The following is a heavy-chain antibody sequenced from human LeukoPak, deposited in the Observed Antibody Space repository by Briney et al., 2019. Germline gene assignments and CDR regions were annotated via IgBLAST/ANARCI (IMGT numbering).Heavy chain of an antibody. D-gene: IGHD4-11*01. Sequence: SVKVSCKASGGTFSSYAISWVRQAPGQGLEWMGGIIPIFGTANYAQKFQGRVTMTRNTSISTAYMELSSLRSEDTAVYYCARGGYSNYDPDYYYYGMDVWGQGTTVTVSS. CDR3: ARGGYSNYDPDYYYYGMDV. CDR2: IIPIFGTA. V-gene: IGHV1-69*05. J-gene: IGHJ6*02. CDR1: GGTFSSYA.